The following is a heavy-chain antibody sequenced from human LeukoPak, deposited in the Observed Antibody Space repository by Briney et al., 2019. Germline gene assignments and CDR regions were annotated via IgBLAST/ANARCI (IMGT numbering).Heavy chain of an antibody. CDR2: INHSGST. D-gene: IGHD3-16*01. Sequence: SETLSLTCAVYGGSFSGYYWSWIRQPPGKGLEWIGEINHSGSTNYNPSLKSRVTISVDTSKNQFSLKLSSVTAADTAVYYCARDWGSSGWYNWFDPWGQGTLVIVSS. V-gene: IGHV4-34*01. J-gene: IGHJ5*02. CDR3: ARDWGSSGWYNWFDP. CDR1: GGSFSGYY.